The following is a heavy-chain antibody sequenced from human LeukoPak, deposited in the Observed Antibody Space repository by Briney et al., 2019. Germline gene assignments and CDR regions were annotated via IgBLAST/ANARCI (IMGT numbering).Heavy chain of an antibody. CDR1: GFTFSSYG. CDR2: ISSSSSYI. CDR3: ARGWASEAFDY. J-gene: IGHJ4*02. D-gene: IGHD3-16*01. Sequence: PGGSLRLSCAASGFTFSSYGMNWVRQAPGRGLEWVSSISSSSSYIYYADSVKGRFTISRDNAKNSLYLQMDSLRAEDTAVYYCARGWASEAFDYWGQGTLVTVSS. V-gene: IGHV3-21*01.